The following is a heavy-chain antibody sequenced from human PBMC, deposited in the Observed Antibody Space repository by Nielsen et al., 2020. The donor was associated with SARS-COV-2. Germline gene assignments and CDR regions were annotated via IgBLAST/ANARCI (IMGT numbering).Heavy chain of an antibody. Sequence: SETLSLTCTVSGGSISSYYWSWIRQPPGKGLEWIGYIYYSGSTNYNPSLKSRVTISVDTSKNQFSLKLSSVTAADTAVYYCARVFGSRWVVAAPGYFDYWGQGTLVTVSS. D-gene: IGHD2-15*01. CDR3: ARVFGSRWVVAAPGYFDY. CDR1: GGSISSYY. CDR2: IYYSGST. J-gene: IGHJ4*02. V-gene: IGHV4-59*01.